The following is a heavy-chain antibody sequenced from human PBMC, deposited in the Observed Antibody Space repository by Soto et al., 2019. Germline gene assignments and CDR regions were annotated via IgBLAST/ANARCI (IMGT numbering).Heavy chain of an antibody. D-gene: IGHD3-3*01. CDR2: ISSSSSYI. CDR3: ARDTHVDYYDFWSGYKGLYYMDV. V-gene: IGHV3-21*01. J-gene: IGHJ6*03. Sequence: GGSLRLSCAASGFTFSSYSMNWVRQAPGKGLEWVSSISSSSSYIYYADSVKGRFTISRDNAKNSLYLQMNSLRAEDTAVYYCARDTHVDYYDFWSGYKGLYYMDVWGKGTTVTVSS. CDR1: GFTFSSYS.